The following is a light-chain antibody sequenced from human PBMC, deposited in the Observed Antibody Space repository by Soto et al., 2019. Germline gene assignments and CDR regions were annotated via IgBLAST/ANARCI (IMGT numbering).Light chain of an antibody. V-gene: IGLV2-14*01. Sequence: QSVLTQPASVSGSPGQSITISCTGTSSDVGGYNYVSWYQQLPGKAPKLLIYDVSNRPSGVSDRFSGSKSANTASLTISGLQAEDEADYYCKSYTSSNTLVFGTGNKVTVL. CDR3: KSYTSSNTLV. CDR1: SSDVGGYNY. J-gene: IGLJ1*01. CDR2: DVS.